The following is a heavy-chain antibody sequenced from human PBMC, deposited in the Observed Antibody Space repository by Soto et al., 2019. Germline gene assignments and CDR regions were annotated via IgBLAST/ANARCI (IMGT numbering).Heavy chain of an antibody. V-gene: IGHV3-23*01. CDR1: GFTFSSYA. Sequence: GSLRLSCAASGFTFSSYAMSWVRQAPGKGLEWVSAISGSGGSTYYADSVKGRFTISRDNSKNTLYLQMNSLRAEDTAVYYCAKDRVLRFLEWLLASHFDYWGQGTLVTVSS. CDR2: ISGSGGST. CDR3: AKDRVLRFLEWLLASHFDY. J-gene: IGHJ4*02. D-gene: IGHD3-3*01.